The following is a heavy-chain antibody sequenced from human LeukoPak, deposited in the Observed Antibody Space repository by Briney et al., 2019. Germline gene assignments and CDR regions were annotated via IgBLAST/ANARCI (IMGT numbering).Heavy chain of an antibody. CDR3: ARTHPLPQGYMDV. CDR1: GGSISSGSYY. J-gene: IGHJ6*03. Sequence: PSQTLSLTCTVSGGSISSGSYYWSWIRQPAGKGLEWIGRIYTSGSTNYNPSLKSRVTISVDTSKNQFSLKLSSVTAADTAVYYCARTHPLPQGYMDVWGKGTTVTVSS. CDR2: IYTSGST. V-gene: IGHV4-61*02.